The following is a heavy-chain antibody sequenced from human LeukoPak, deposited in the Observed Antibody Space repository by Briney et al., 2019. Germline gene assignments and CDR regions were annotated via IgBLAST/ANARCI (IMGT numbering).Heavy chain of an antibody. J-gene: IGHJ4*02. CDR3: ARASTVEMATVYYFDY. CDR2: ISSSSSYI. CDR1: GFTFSSYS. V-gene: IGHV3-21*01. Sequence: PGRSLRLSCAASGFTFSSYSMNWVRQAPGKGLEWVSSISSSSSYIYYADSVKGRFTISRDNAKNSLYPQMNSLRAEDTAVYYCARASTVEMATVYYFDYWGQGTLVTVSS. D-gene: IGHD5-24*01.